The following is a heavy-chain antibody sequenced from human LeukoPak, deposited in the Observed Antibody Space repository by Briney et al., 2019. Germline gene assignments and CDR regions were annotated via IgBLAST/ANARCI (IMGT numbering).Heavy chain of an antibody. J-gene: IGHJ4*02. V-gene: IGHV3-33*01. CDR3: ARDLGQSSGWYGPGGY. Sequence: PGGSLRLSCAASGFTFSSYGMHWVRQAPGKGLEWVAVIWYDGSNKYYADSVKGRFTISRDNSKNTLYLQMNSLRVEDTAVYYCARDLGQSSGWYGPGGYWGQGTLVTVSS. CDR2: IWYDGSNK. CDR1: GFTFSSYG. D-gene: IGHD6-19*01.